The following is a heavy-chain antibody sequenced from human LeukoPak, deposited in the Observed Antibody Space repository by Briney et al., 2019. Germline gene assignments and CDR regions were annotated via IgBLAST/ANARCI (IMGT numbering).Heavy chain of an antibody. V-gene: IGHV3-7*03. J-gene: IGHJ4*02. CDR1: GFTFSNLW. CDR2: IKQDGSEK. CDR3: ATSTAAAGTD. D-gene: IGHD6-13*01. Sequence: GGSLRLSCAASGFTFSNLWMSWVRQAPGKGLKWVANIKQDGSEKYYVDSVKGRFTISRDNAQNSLYLQMDSLRAEDTAIYYCATSTAAAGTDWGQGTLVTVSS.